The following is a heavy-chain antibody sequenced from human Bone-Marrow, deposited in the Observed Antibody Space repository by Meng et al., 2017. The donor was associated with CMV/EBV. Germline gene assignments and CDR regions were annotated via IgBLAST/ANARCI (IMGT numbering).Heavy chain of an antibody. J-gene: IGHJ6*02. CDR3: AREDSSGYYYADYYYGMDV. D-gene: IGHD3-22*01. V-gene: IGHV1-18*01. CDR2: ISAYNGNT. Sequence: ASVKVSCKASGYTFTSYGISWVRQAPGQGLEWMGWISAYNGNTNYAQKLQGRVTMTTDTSTSTAYMELSSLRSEDTAVYYCAREDSSGYYYADYYYGMDVWGQGTTVTVSS. CDR1: GYTFTSYG.